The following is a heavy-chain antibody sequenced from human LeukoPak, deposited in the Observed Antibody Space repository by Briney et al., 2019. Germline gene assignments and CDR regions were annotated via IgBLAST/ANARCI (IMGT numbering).Heavy chain of an antibody. CDR3: ARVRIAAASFDY. Sequence: ASVKVSCKASGYTFTSYGISWVRQAPGQRLEWMGWINAGNGNTKYSQKFQGRVTITRDTSASTAYMELSSLRSEDTAVYYCARVRIAAASFDYWGQGTLVTVSS. CDR2: INAGNGNT. D-gene: IGHD6-13*01. CDR1: GYTFTSYG. J-gene: IGHJ4*02. V-gene: IGHV1-3*01.